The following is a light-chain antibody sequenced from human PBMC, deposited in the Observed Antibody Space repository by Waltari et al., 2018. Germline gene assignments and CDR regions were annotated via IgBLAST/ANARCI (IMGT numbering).Light chain of an antibody. V-gene: IGLV8-61*02. Sequence: QTVLTQEPSLSVSPGGTVKLTCALSSGSISSTSYASWYQQTPGQAPRTLVYQTNSRSSGVPVCFSGSVLGNKSALTITGAQADDESDSYCLLYMGSGIWVFGGGTKLTVL. CDR3: LLYMGSGIWV. J-gene: IGLJ3*02. CDR1: SGSISSTSY. CDR2: QTN.